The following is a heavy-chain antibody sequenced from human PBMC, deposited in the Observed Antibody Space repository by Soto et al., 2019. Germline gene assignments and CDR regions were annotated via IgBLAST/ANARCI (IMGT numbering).Heavy chain of an antibody. V-gene: IGHV4-30-4*01. CDR2: IYYSGST. CDR1: GGSISSGDYY. Sequence: SETLSLTCTVSGGSISSGDYYWSWIRQPPGKGLEWIGYIYYSGSTYYNPSLKSRVTISVDTSKNQFSLKLSSVTAAHTAVYYCARHHAGNHDALDIWGQGTMVTVSS. CDR3: ARHHAGNHDALDI. J-gene: IGHJ3*02. D-gene: IGHD6-13*01.